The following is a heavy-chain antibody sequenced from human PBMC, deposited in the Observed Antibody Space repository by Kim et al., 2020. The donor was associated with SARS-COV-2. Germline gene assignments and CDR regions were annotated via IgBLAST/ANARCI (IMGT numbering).Heavy chain of an antibody. CDR2: ISYDGSNK. CDR1: GFTFSSYA. D-gene: IGHD3-22*01. V-gene: IGHV3-30*04. CDR3: ARVRGDYYDTLYSFDP. J-gene: IGHJ5*02. Sequence: GGSLRLSCAASGFTFSSYAMHWVRQAPGKGLEWVAVISYDGSNKYYADSVKGRFTISRDNSKNTLYLQMNSLRAEDTAVYYCARVRGDYYDTLYSFDPWGQGTLVTVSS.